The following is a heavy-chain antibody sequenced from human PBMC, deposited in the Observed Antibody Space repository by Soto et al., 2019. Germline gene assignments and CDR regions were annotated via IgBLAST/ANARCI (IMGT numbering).Heavy chain of an antibody. CDR2: ISGFNGQT. Sequence: QVQLVQSGPEVKKPGASVKVSCKASGNTFASHGFSWVRQAPGQGLEWMGWISGFNGQTNYALKFQGRVTLTTDTSTSTDYMELRSMRSDDTAVYFCARVDPRGVAVVRNYWGQGTVVTVSS. CDR3: ARVDPRGVAVVRNY. V-gene: IGHV1-18*01. J-gene: IGHJ4*02. CDR1: GNTFASHG. D-gene: IGHD3-10*01.